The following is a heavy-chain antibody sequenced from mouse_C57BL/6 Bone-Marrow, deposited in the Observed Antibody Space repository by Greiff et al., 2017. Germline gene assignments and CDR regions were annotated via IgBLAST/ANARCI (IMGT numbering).Heavy chain of an antibody. Sequence: EVQGVESGGDLVKPGGSLKLSCAASGFTFSSYGMSWVRQTPDKRLEWVATLSSGGSYTSYPDSVKGRFTISRDNAKNTLYLQMSSLKSEDTAMYYCARRGMVKGYFDYWGQGTTLTVSS. CDR2: LSSGGSYT. CDR3: ARRGMVKGYFDY. D-gene: IGHD2-2*01. CDR1: GFTFSSYG. V-gene: IGHV5-6*01. J-gene: IGHJ2*01.